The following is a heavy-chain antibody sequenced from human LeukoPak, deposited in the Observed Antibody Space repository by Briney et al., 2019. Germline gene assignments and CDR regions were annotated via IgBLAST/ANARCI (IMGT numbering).Heavy chain of an antibody. CDR3: ARALPAAVEPTDY. CDR2: ITDNSDYL. CDR1: GFTFSSCS. V-gene: IGHV3-21*01. D-gene: IGHD2-2*01. Sequence: GGSLRLSCAASGFTFSSCSMNWVRQATGKGLEWVSGITDNSDYLYYADSMKGRFTISRDNAKNSLYLQMNSLRAEDTAVYYCARALPAAVEPTDYWGQGTLVTVSS. J-gene: IGHJ4*02.